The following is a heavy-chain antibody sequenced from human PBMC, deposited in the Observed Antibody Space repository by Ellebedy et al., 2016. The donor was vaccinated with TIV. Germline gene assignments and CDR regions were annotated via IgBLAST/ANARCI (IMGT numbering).Heavy chain of an antibody. V-gene: IGHV4-59*01. CDR2: IYYSGST. J-gene: IGHJ2*01. D-gene: IGHD6-25*01. Sequence: MPSETLSLTCTVSGGSISSYYWSWIRQPPGKGLEWIGYIYYSGSTNYNPSLKSGVTISVDTSKHQISLTLMSSVSAADTAVYYCARVAITAAVGGGYFDLWGRGALVTVSS. CDR1: GGSISSYY. CDR3: ARVAITAAVGGGYFDL.